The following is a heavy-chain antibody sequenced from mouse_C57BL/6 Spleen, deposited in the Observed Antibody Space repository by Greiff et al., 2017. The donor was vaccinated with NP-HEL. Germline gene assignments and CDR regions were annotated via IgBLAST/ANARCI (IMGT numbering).Heavy chain of an antibody. CDR2: IYPRSGNT. D-gene: IGHD1-1*01. Sequence: QVHVKQSGAELARPGASVKLSCKASGYTFTSYGISWVKQRTGQGLEWIGEIYPRSGNTYYNEKFKGKATLTADKSSSTAYMELRSLTSEDSAVYFCARRSSYDFDYWGQGTTLTVSS. J-gene: IGHJ2*01. CDR1: GYTFTSYG. CDR3: ARRSSYDFDY. V-gene: IGHV1-81*01.